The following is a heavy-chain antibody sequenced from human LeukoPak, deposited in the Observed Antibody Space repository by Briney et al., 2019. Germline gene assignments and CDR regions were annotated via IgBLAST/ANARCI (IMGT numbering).Heavy chain of an antibody. V-gene: IGHV3-7*03. Sequence: GGSLRLSCEASGFTFSSYWMSWVRQAPGKGLEWVANIKQDGSEKYYVDSVKGRFTISRDNAKNSLYLQMNSLRAEDTAVYYCARDEAAAGFLYYYYYGMDVWGQGTTVTVSS. CDR2: IKQDGSEK. J-gene: IGHJ6*02. D-gene: IGHD6-13*01. CDR1: GFTFSSYW. CDR3: ARDEAAAGFLYYYYYGMDV.